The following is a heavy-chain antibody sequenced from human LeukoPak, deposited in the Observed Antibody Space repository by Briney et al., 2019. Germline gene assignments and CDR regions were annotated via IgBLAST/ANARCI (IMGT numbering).Heavy chain of an antibody. Sequence: PGGSLRLSCAASGFTVSSNYMSWVRQAPGKGLEWVSVIYSGGSTYYADSVKGRFTISRDNSNNTLYLQMNSLRAEDTAVYYCAKDRGYHSDWYEEFDYWGQGTLVTVSS. CDR1: GFTVSSNY. J-gene: IGHJ4*02. CDR3: AKDRGYHSDWYEEFDY. V-gene: IGHV3-66*01. CDR2: IYSGGST. D-gene: IGHD6-19*01.